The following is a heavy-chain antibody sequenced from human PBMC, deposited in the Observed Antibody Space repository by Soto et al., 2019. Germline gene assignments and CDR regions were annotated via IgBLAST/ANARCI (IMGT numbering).Heavy chain of an antibody. V-gene: IGHV1-24*01. Sequence: ASVKVSCKVPGSTLTALSIHWVRQAPGKGLEWMGGLDPEDGETNYAQNLQGRVTMTEDTSTDTAYMELSSLRSEDTAVYYCATRATMGIYYYSGLDVWGEGTPVTVSS. D-gene: IGHD5-12*01. CDR1: GSTLTALS. J-gene: IGHJ6*04. CDR2: LDPEDGET. CDR3: ATRATMGIYYYSGLDV.